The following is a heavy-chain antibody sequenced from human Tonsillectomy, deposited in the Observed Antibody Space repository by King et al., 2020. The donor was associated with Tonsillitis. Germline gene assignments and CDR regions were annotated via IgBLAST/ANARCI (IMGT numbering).Heavy chain of an antibody. V-gene: IGHV5-10-1*03. CDR2: IDPSDSYT. CDR3: ARLIGATKTYYYYGMDV. CDR1: GYSFTNYR. Sequence: VQLVESGAEVKKPGESLRISCKGSGYSFTNYRITWVRQMPGKGLEWMGRIDPSDSYTNYSPSFQGHVTISTDKSISTAYLQWSSLTASDTAMYYCARLIGATKTYYYYGMDVWGQGTTVTVSS. D-gene: IGHD5-24*01. J-gene: IGHJ6*02.